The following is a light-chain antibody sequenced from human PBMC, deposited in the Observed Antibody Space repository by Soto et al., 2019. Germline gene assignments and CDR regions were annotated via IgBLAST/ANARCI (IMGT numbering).Light chain of an antibody. J-gene: IGKJ1*01. CDR1: QSVRSN. Sequence: EIVMTQSPATLSVSPGERATLSCRASQSVRSNLAWYQQKPGQAPRLLIYGASTRATGIPARFSGRGSGTELTLTISSLQSEDFAIYYCQHYNNWPPWTFGQGTKVEIK. CDR2: GAS. CDR3: QHYNNWPPWT. V-gene: IGKV3-15*01.